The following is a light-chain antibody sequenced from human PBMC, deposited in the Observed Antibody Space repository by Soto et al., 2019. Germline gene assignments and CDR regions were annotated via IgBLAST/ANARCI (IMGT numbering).Light chain of an antibody. J-gene: IGKJ4*01. CDR1: QGAISN. V-gene: IGKV3-15*01. CDR2: GAS. Sequence: EIVITQAPATLSVSPGERVTLSCRASQGAISNLAWYQQKPGQTPRLLILGASATATGIPARFSGSGYGTEFTLTISSLQSEDFAVYYCQQYHKWPLTFGGGTKVDIK. CDR3: QQYHKWPLT.